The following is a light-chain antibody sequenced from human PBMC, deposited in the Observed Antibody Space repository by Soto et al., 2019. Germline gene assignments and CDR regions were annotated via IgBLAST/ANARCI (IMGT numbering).Light chain of an antibody. CDR1: QDIAIS. CDR2: AAS. J-gene: IGKJ4*01. V-gene: IGKV1-9*01. Sequence: IQLTQSPSSLSASVGDRVTITCRASQDIAISLAWYQPKPGEAPKLLIYAASTLYGGVPSRFSGSGSGTDFALTITSLQAEDFATYYCQQLRMYPSTFGGGTKVEIK. CDR3: QQLRMYPST.